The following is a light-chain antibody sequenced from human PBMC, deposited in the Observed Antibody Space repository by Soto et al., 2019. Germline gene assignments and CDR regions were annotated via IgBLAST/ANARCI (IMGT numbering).Light chain of an antibody. CDR1: QSVSSN. J-gene: IGKJ1*01. CDR2: GAS. V-gene: IGKV3-15*01. CDR3: QQYDNWPWT. Sequence: EIVMTQSPATLSLSPGERATLSCRASQSVSSNVAWYQQIPGQTPRLLIYGASTRATGIPVRFSGSGSGTEFTLTISSLQSEDFAVYYCQQYDNWPWTFGQGTKVDIK.